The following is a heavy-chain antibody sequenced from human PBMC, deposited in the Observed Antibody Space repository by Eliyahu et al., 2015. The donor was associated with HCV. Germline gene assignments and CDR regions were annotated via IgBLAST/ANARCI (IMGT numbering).Heavy chain of an antibody. CDR2: ISYDGSNK. CDR3: ARERGLLYYYYGMDV. J-gene: IGHJ6*02. CDR1: GFTFSSYA. Sequence: QVQLVESGGGVVQPGRSLRLSCAASGFTFSSYAMHWVRQAPGKGLEWVAVISYDGSNKYYADSVKGRFTISRDNSKNTLYLQMNSLRAEDTAVYYCARERGLLYYYYGMDVWGQGTTVTVSS. D-gene: IGHD5-24*01. V-gene: IGHV3-30-3*01.